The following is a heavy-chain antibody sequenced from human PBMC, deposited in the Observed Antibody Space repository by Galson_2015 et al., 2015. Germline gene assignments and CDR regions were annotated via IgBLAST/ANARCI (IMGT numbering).Heavy chain of an antibody. CDR1: GGSISSRNW. CDR2: IYHSGST. D-gene: IGHD2-15*01. J-gene: IGHJ4*02. V-gene: IGHV4-4*02. Sequence: ETLSLTCAVSGGSISSRNWWRWVRPPPGKGLEWIGEIYHSGSTNYNPSLKSRVTISEDKSKNQFSLKLSSVTAADTAVYYCARVRGTFCSGGSCYLGGSFDYWGQGTLVTVSS. CDR3: ARVRGTFCSGGSCYLGGSFDY.